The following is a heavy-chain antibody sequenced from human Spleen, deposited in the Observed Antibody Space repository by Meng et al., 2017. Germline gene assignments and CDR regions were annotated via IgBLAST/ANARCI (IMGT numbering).Heavy chain of an antibody. V-gene: IGHV3-33*01. CDR2: IWYDGSNK. CDR3: AREGVDDSSGYCYFDY. Sequence: GESLKISCAASGFTFSSYGIHWVRQAPGKGLEWVAVIWYDGSNKYYADSVKGRFTISRDNAKNSLYLQMNSLRAEDTAVYYCAREGVDDSSGYCYFDYWGQGTLVTVSS. CDR1: GFTFSSYG. J-gene: IGHJ4*02. D-gene: IGHD3-22*01.